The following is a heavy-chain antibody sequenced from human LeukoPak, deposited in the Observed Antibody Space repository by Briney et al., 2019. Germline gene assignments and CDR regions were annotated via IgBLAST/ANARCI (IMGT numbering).Heavy chain of an antibody. CDR1: GFTVISNY. CDR2: VYSGGST. Sequence: GGSLRLSCAASGFTVISNYMSWVRQAPGKGLEWVSVVYSGGSTYYADSVKGRFTISRDNSKNTLDLQMNSLRADDTAVYYCVRSLPLRGTYSFDYWGQGTLVTVSS. J-gene: IGHJ4*02. V-gene: IGHV3-66*01. CDR3: VRSLPLRGTYSFDY. D-gene: IGHD1-26*01.